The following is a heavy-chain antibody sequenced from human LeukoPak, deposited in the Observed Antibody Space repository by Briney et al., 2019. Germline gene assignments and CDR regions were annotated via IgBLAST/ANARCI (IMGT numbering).Heavy chain of an antibody. V-gene: IGHV3-23*01. Sequence: GGSLRLSCAASGFTFSSYAMSWVRQAPGKGLEWVSAISGSGSDTEYADSVKGRFTISRDNSKTTLYLQMSSLRAEDTAVYYCAREGGYGGVFDYWGQGTLVTVSS. CDR2: ISGSGSDT. D-gene: IGHD5-12*01. J-gene: IGHJ4*02. CDR3: AREGGYGGVFDY. CDR1: GFTFSSYA.